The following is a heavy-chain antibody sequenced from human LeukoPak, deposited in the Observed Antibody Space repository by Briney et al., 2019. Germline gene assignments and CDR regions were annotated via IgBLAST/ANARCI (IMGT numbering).Heavy chain of an antibody. Sequence: PGGSLRLSCAASGFTVSSNYMSWVRQAPGRGLEWVSVIYSGGSTYYADSVKGRFTISRDNSKNTLYLQMNSLRAEDTAVYYCARDRTYGGNTRWSVPYWGQGTPVTVSS. V-gene: IGHV3-66*01. CDR2: IYSGGST. CDR1: GFTVSSNY. J-gene: IGHJ4*02. D-gene: IGHD4-23*01. CDR3: ARDRTYGGNTRWSVPY.